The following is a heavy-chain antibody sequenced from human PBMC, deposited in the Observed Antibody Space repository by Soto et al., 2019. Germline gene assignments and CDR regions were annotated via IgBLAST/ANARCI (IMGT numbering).Heavy chain of an antibody. J-gene: IGHJ6*03. V-gene: IGHV3-23*01. CDR2: ISGSGRST. Sequence: GGSLRLSCAASGFTFSDYYMSWIRQAPGKGLEWVSAISGSGRSTYYADSVKGRFTISRDNSKNTVYLQMNSLRVEDTAVYYCAKAYRGLRENFPSILEWSLTASYYYMDVWGKGTTVTVSS. D-gene: IGHD3-3*01. CDR3: AKAYRGLRENFPSILEWSLTASYYYMDV. CDR1: GFTFSDYY.